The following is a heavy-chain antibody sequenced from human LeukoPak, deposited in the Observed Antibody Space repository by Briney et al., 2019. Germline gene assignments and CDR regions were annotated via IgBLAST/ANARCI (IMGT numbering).Heavy chain of an antibody. D-gene: IGHD3-10*01. Sequence: GESLKISCRGSGYSFTSYWIGWVRQMAGKGLEWMGIIYPGDSDTRYSPSFQGQVTISADKSISTAYLQWTSLKASDTAMYYCARRSTMVRGASNWFDPWGQGTLVTVSS. CDR2: IYPGDSDT. CDR3: ARRSTMVRGASNWFDP. V-gene: IGHV5-51*01. J-gene: IGHJ5*02. CDR1: GYSFTSYW.